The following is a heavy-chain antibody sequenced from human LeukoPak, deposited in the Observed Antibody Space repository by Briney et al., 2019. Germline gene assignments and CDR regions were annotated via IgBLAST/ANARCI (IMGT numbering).Heavy chain of an antibody. D-gene: IGHD3-3*01. CDR3: ATSNFGVVFIPNTYNCFDP. J-gene: IGHJ5*02. V-gene: IGHV1-69*05. CDR1: GGTFSSYA. CDR2: IIPIFGTA. Sequence: SVKVSCKASGGTFSSYAISWVRQAPGQGLEWMGRIIPIFGTANYAQKFQGRVTITTDESTSTAYMELSSLRSEDTAVYYCATSNFGVVFIPNTYNCFDPWGQGTLVTVSS.